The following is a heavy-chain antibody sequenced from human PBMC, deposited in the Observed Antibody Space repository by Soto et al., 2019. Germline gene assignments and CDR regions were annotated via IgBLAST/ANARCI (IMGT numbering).Heavy chain of an antibody. D-gene: IGHD3-10*01. CDR1: GFTFSSYA. CDR2: ISGSGGST. J-gene: IGHJ4*02. Sequence: EVQLLESGGGLVQPGGSLRLSCAASGFTFSSYAMSWVRQAPGKGLEWVSAISGSGGSTYYADSVKGRFTISRDNSRNTLYLQMNSMRAEDTAVYYCAKEEGGSVIFLLCDYWGQGTLVTVSS. V-gene: IGHV3-23*01. CDR3: AKEEGGSVIFLLCDY.